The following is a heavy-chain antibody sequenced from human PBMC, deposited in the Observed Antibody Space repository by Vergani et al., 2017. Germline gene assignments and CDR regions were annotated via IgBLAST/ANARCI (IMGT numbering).Heavy chain of an antibody. CDR3: AIISSGSAPYLHY. D-gene: IGHD3-22*01. Sequence: EVHLEESGGGLVQPGGSLRLSCAASGFTFGDYYMAWLRLAPGRGVDWVASIKRDGTETFYVDSVKGRFTISRDNAKTTLYLQMNSLRDEDRGVYYCAIISSGSAPYLHYWGQGTLVTVAS. J-gene: IGHJ4*01. CDR1: GFTFGDYY. V-gene: IGHV3-7*01. CDR2: IKRDGTET.